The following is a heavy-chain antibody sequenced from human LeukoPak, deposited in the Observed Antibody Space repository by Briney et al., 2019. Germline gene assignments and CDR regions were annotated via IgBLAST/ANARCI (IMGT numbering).Heavy chain of an antibody. CDR2: ISAYNGNT. V-gene: IGHV1-18*01. Sequence: GASVKVSCKASGYTFTSYGISWVRQAPGQGLEWMGWISAYNGNTNYAQKLQGRITMTTDTSTSTAYMELRSLRSDDTAVYYCARESRGYYYRGWFDPWGQGTLVTVSS. CDR1: GYTFTSYG. D-gene: IGHD3-22*01. J-gene: IGHJ5*02. CDR3: ARESRGYYYRGWFDP.